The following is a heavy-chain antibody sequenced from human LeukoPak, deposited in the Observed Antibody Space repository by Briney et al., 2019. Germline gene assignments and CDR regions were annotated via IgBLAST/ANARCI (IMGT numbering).Heavy chain of an antibody. V-gene: IGHV3-30*02. Sequence: GGSLRLSCAASGFTFSTYDMHWVRQAPGKGLEWLAFIRYDGSYQYYADSVNGRFTISRDNSKNTLYLQMNSLRPEDTAVYYCATPKAHYYPFDYWGQGTLVTVSS. CDR2: IRYDGSYQ. J-gene: IGHJ4*02. CDR3: ATPKAHYYPFDY. D-gene: IGHD3-22*01. CDR1: GFTFSTYD.